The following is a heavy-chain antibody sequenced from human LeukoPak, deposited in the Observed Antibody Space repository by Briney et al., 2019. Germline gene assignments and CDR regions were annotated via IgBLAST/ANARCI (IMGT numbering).Heavy chain of an antibody. CDR3: ARNLAALDY. V-gene: IGHV4-34*01. J-gene: IGHJ4*02. CDR2: INHSGST. Sequence: KPSETLSLTCAVYGGSFSGYYWSWIRQPPGKGLEWIGEINHSGSTNYNPSLKSRVTISVDTSKNQFSLKLSSVTAADTAVYYCARNLAALDYWGQGTLVTVSS. D-gene: IGHD6-13*01. CDR1: GGSFSGYY.